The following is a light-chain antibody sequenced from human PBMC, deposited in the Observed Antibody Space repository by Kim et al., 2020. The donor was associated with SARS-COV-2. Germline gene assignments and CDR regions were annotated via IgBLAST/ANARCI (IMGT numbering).Light chain of an antibody. Sequence: TTITIACTRSRGSIDDNYVQWYHQRPGGVPTAVISKDDQRPSGVSDRFSGSIDNSSNSASLPISGLKTEDEADYYCQSYNRSNVVFGGGTQLTVL. CDR2: KDD. CDR3: QSYNRSNVV. CDR1: RGSIDDNY. V-gene: IGLV6-57*03. J-gene: IGLJ2*01.